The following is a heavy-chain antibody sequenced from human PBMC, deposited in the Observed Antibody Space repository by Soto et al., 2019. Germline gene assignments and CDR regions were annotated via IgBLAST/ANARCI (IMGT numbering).Heavy chain of an antibody. Sequence: ESVKISCKGSGYSFTSHWISWVRQMPGKGLEWMGTLDPSDSDTNYSPSFQGHVTISVDKSISTAYLQWSSLKASDTAIYYCARRDCSSTSCQINWFDPWGQGTQVTVSS. V-gene: IGHV5-10-1*01. CDR3: ARRDCSSTSCQINWFDP. CDR2: LDPSDSDT. D-gene: IGHD2-2*01. CDR1: GYSFTSHW. J-gene: IGHJ5*02.